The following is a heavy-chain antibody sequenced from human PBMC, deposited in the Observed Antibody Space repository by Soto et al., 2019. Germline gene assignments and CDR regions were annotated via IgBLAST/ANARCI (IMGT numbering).Heavy chain of an antibody. Sequence: QVQLQESGPGLVKPSETLSLTCTVSGGSISSYYWSWIRQPPGKGLEWIGYIYYSGSTNYNPSLKSRATIAEDTSNNQFSPKLTSVTAAYTAVYYCARRRSGWYPLAYWCQGTLVTVSS. CDR2: IYYSGST. CDR3: ARRRSGWYPLAY. CDR1: GGSISSYY. D-gene: IGHD6-19*01. J-gene: IGHJ4*02. V-gene: IGHV4-59*08.